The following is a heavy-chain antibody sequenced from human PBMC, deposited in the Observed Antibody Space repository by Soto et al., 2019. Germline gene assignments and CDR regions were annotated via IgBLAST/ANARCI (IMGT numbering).Heavy chain of an antibody. J-gene: IGHJ5*02. CDR1: GGSFSGYY. V-gene: IGHV4-34*01. CDR3: ARGQAAVHSRGWYERGPRINWFDP. CDR2: INHSGST. D-gene: IGHD6-19*01. Sequence: SETLSLTCAVYGGSFSGYYWSWIRQPPGKGLEWIEEINHSGSTNYNPSLKSRVTISVDTSKNQFSLKLSSVTAADTAVYYCARGQAAVHSRGWYERGPRINWFDPWGQGPLVTVSS.